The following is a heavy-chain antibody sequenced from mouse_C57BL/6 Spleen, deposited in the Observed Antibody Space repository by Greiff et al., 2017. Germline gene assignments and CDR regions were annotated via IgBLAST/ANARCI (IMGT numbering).Heavy chain of an antibody. D-gene: IGHD2-1*01. CDR1: GYSITSGYY. V-gene: IGHV3-6*01. Sequence: EVHLVESGPGLVKPSQSLSLTCSVTGYSITSGYYWNWIRQFPGNKLEWMGYISYDGSNNYNPSLKNRISITRDTSKNQFFLKLNSVTTEDTATYYCAREYYGNYDAYWGQGTLVTVSA. J-gene: IGHJ3*01. CDR2: ISYDGSN. CDR3: AREYYGNYDAY.